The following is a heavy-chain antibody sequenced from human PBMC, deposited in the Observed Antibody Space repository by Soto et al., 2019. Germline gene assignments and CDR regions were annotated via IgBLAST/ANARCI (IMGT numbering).Heavy chain of an antibody. D-gene: IGHD2-15*01. CDR2: INPNSGGT. CDR1: GYTFTGYY. J-gene: IGHJ4*02. CDR3: ARGPPDIVVVVAATPDLDY. V-gene: IGHV1-2*02. Sequence: ASVKVSCKASGYTFTGYYMHWVRQAPGQGLEWMGWINPNSGGTNYAQKFQGRVTMTRDTSISTAYMELSRLRSDDTAVYYCARGPPDIVVVVAATPDLDYWGQGTLVTVSS.